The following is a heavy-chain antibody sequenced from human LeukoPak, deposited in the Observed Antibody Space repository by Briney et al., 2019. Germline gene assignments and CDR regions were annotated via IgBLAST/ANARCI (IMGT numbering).Heavy chain of an antibody. CDR1: GITVSTNY. J-gene: IGHJ4*02. V-gene: IGHV4-59*02. CDR2: IYYSGST. D-gene: IGHD3-10*01. CDR3: ARATWVRGVLKYYFDY. Sequence: PGGSLRLSCAASGITVSTNYMSWIRQPPGKGLEWIGYIYYSGSTNYNPSLKSRVTISVDTSKNQFSLKLSSVTAADTAVYYCARATWVRGVLKYYFDYWGQGTLVTVSS.